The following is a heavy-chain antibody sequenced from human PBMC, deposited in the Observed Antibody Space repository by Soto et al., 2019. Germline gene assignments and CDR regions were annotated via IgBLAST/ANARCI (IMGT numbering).Heavy chain of an antibody. CDR2: IDYRGST. Sequence: SETLSLTCTVSGGSISSSSYYWGWIRQPPGKGLEWIGSIDYRGSTYYNPSLKSRVTISVDTSKNQFSLKLSSVTAADTAVYYCARERAYCSGGSCYWDWFDPWGQGTLVTVSS. CDR1: GGSISSSSYY. D-gene: IGHD2-15*01. J-gene: IGHJ5*02. CDR3: ARERAYCSGGSCYWDWFDP. V-gene: IGHV4-39*02.